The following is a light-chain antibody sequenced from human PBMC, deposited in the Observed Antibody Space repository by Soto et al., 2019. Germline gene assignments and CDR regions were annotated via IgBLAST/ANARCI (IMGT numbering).Light chain of an antibody. CDR2: AES. V-gene: IGKV3-20*01. CDR1: QSVSSSY. CDR3: QQYGSSGT. Sequence: ILWTQAPCTLSLSPGERAPLSCMASQSVSSSYLVWHQQKPVQAPRLLIYAESRRATGIPDRFSGSGSGKEFTITIRRMEHEDFAVYYCQQYGSSGTFSQGTKVDIK. J-gene: IGKJ1*01.